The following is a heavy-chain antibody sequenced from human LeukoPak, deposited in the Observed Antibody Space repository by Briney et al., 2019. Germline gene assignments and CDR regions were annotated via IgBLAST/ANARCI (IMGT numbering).Heavy chain of an antibody. D-gene: IGHD5-18*01. CDR3: AKEGDTAMGDY. V-gene: IGHV3-30*18. Sequence: GRSLRLSCAASGSTFSNYGMHWVRQVPGKKLEWVAVISYDGSNKYYADSVKGRFTISRDNSKNTLYLQMNSLRAEDTAVYYCAKEGDTAMGDYWGQGTLVTVSS. CDR1: GSTFSNYG. CDR2: ISYDGSNK. J-gene: IGHJ4*02.